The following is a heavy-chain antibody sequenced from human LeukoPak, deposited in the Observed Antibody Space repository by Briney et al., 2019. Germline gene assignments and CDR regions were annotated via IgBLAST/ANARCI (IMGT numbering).Heavy chain of an antibody. D-gene: IGHD5-18*01. V-gene: IGHV3-64*01. CDR3: ARAPGIQRNVDI. J-gene: IGHJ3*02. CDR1: GFTFSSYA. Sequence: GGSLRLSCAASGFTFSSYAMHWVRQAPGKGLEYVSAISSNGGSTYYANSVKGRFTISRDNSKNTLYLQMGSLRAEDMAVYYCARAPGIQRNVDIWGQGAMVTVSS. CDR2: ISSNGGST.